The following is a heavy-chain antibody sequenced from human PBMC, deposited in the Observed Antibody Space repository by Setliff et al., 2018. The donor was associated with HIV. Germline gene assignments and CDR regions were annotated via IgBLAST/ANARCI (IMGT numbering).Heavy chain of an antibody. Sequence: ASVKVSCKTSGYTFGYNYIHRARQAPGQGLEWMGRIAPNSGDTKYAQKFEGRVTVTRDTSINTVYMEVSSLRSDDTAVYYCSRDVGVPGRGNALDYWGQGTQVTVSS. CDR1: GYTFGYNY. CDR2: IAPNSGDT. CDR3: SRDVGVPGRGNALDY. J-gene: IGHJ4*02. D-gene: IGHD1-26*01. V-gene: IGHV1-2*06.